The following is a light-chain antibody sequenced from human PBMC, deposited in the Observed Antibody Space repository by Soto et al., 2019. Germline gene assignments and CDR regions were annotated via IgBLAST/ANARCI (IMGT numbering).Light chain of an antibody. Sequence: QSVLTQPPSASGSPGQSVTISCAGSSSDIGASNSVSWYQQHPGKAPKLLISEVTKRPSGVPDRFSGSKSANTASLTISGLQADDEADYYCGSKAGSNKHLVFGGGTKLTVL. CDR1: SSDIGASNS. V-gene: IGLV2-8*01. CDR2: EVT. CDR3: GSKAGSNKHLV. J-gene: IGLJ3*02.